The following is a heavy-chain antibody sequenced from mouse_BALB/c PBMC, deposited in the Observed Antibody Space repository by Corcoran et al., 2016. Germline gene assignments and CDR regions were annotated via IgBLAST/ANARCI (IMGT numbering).Heavy chain of an antibody. CDR2: INTYTGEP. J-gene: IGHJ2*01. D-gene: IGHD1-2*01. Sequence: QIQLVQSGPELKKPGETVKISCKASGYTFTNYGMNWVKQAPGKGLKWMGWINTYTGEPTYADDFKGRFAFSLETSASTAYLQIYNLKNEDMATYFCARGTATFDYWGQGTTLTVSS. CDR1: GYTFTNYG. CDR3: ARGTATFDY. V-gene: IGHV9-1*02.